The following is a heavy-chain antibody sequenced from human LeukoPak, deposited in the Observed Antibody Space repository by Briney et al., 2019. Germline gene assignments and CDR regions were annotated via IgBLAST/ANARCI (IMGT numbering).Heavy chain of an antibody. Sequence: SETLSLTCTVSGGSISSGSYYWGWIRQPPGKGLEWIGTIYYSGSTYYNPSLKSRVTISVDTSKNQFSLKLSSVAAADTAVYYCARPAMYSGSYPTINYFDYWGQGTLVTVSS. V-gene: IGHV4-39*01. CDR2: IYYSGST. J-gene: IGHJ4*02. CDR1: GGSISSGSYY. D-gene: IGHD1-26*01. CDR3: ARPAMYSGSYPTINYFDY.